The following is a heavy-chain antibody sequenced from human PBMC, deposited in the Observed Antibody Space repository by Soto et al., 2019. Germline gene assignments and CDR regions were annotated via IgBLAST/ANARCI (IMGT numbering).Heavy chain of an antibody. CDR1: GGSFSGYY. D-gene: IGHD4-4*01. CDR3: AKNRRYSNYGPSLVGMVV. Sequence: PXGTLSLTCAVYGGSFSGYYWSWLRQPPGKGLEWIGEINHSGSTNYNPSLKSRVTISVDTSKNQFSLKLSSVTAADTAVYLCAKNRRYSNYGPSLVGMVVWGQGTTVTVSS. CDR2: INHSGST. J-gene: IGHJ6*02. V-gene: IGHV4-34*01.